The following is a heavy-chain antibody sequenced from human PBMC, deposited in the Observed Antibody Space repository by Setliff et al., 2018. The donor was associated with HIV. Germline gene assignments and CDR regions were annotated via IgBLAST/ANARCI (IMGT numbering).Heavy chain of an antibody. CDR1: GGSISSYY. J-gene: IGHJ4*02. CDR2: IYYSGST. Sequence: SETLSLTCTVSGGSISSYYWSRIRQPPGKELEWIGYIYYSGSTNYNPSLKSRVTISVDTSKNQFSLKLSSVTAADTAVYYCARDDSSGYYYHFDYWGQGTRVTVSS. D-gene: IGHD3-22*01. V-gene: IGHV4-59*01. CDR3: ARDDSSGYYYHFDY.